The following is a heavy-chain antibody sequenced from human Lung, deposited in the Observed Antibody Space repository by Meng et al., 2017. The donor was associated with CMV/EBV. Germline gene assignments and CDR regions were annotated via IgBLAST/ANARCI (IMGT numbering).Heavy chain of an antibody. CDR1: GFTFDDYT. D-gene: IGHD1-26*01. V-gene: IGHV3-43*01. J-gene: IGHJ4*02. CDR2: ISWDGGST. Sequence: GGSLRLXXAASGFTFDDYTMHWVRQAPGKGLEWVSLISWDGGSTYYADSVKGRFTISRDNSKNSLYLQMNSLRTEDTALYYCAKVRYSGFYACPGYFDYWGQGTXVTVSS. CDR3: AKVRYSGFYACPGYFDY.